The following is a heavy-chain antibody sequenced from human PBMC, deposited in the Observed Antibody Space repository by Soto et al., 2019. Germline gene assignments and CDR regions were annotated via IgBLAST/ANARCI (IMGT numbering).Heavy chain of an antibody. CDR3: ASRIAAAGILMGFDY. CDR2: IYYSGST. V-gene: IGHV4-31*03. Sequence: QVQLQESGPGLVKPSQTLSLTCTVSGGSISSGGYYWSWIRQHPGKGLEWIGYIYYSGSTYYNPSLKTRVTTSVDTSKNQFSLKLSSVTAADTAVYYCASRIAAAGILMGFDYWGQGTLVTVSS. CDR1: GGSISSGGYY. J-gene: IGHJ4*02. D-gene: IGHD6-13*01.